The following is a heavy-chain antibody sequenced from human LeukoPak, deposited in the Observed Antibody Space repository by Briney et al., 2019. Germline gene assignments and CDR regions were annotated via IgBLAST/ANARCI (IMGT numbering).Heavy chain of an antibody. Sequence: GRSLRLSCTASGFTFSNYGMHWVRQAPGKGLEWVAVISYDGSNEYYVDSMKGRFTISRDNSKNTLYLQMNSLRAEDTAVYYCAKGLGYCSSISCSFYFDYWGQGTLVTVSS. D-gene: IGHD2-2*01. V-gene: IGHV3-30*18. J-gene: IGHJ4*02. CDR3: AKGLGYCSSISCSFYFDY. CDR2: ISYDGSNE. CDR1: GFTFSNYG.